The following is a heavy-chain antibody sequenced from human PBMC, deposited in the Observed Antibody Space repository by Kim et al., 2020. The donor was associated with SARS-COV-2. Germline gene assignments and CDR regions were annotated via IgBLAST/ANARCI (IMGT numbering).Heavy chain of an antibody. D-gene: IGHD3-22*01. CDR1: GFTFSSYS. V-gene: IGHV3-48*02. Sequence: GGSLRLSCAASGFTFSSYSMKWVRQAPGKGLEWVSYISSSSSTIYYADSVKGRFTISRDNAKNSLYLQMNSLRDEDTAVYYCARDRKYYYDSSGPKWPDIWGQGTMVTVSS. J-gene: IGHJ3*02. CDR3: ARDRKYYYDSSGPKWPDI. CDR2: ISSSSSTI.